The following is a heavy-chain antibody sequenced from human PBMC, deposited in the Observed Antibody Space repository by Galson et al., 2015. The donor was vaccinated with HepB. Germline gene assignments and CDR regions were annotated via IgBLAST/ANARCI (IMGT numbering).Heavy chain of an antibody. Sequence: SLRLSCAASGFTFSSYAMSWVRQAPGKGLEWVSAVSGSGGSTYYADSVKGRFTISRDNSKNTLYLQMNSLRAEDTAVYYCAKGSGYSSGWYAVWGQGTLVTVSS. CDR3: AKGSGYSSGWYAV. D-gene: IGHD6-19*01. J-gene: IGHJ4*02. CDR1: GFTFSSYA. V-gene: IGHV3-23*01. CDR2: VSGSGGST.